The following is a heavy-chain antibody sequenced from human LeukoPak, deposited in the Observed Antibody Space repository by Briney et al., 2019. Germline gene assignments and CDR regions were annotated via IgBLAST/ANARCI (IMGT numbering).Heavy chain of an antibody. CDR1: GGSFSGYY. V-gene: IGHV4-34*01. J-gene: IGHJ4*02. CDR2: INHSGST. Sequence: SETLSLTCAVYGGSFSGYYWSWIRQPPGKGLEWIGEINHSGSTNYNPSLKSRVTISVDTSKNQFSLKLSSVTAADTAVYYCASSSWYHDYWGQGTLVTVSS. D-gene: IGHD6-13*01. CDR3: ASSSWYHDY.